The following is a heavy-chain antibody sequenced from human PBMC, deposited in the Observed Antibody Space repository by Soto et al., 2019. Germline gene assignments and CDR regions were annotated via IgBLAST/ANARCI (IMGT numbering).Heavy chain of an antibody. D-gene: IGHD3-9*01. V-gene: IGHV4-39*01. CDR2: IYYSGST. CDR3: ASGYYDILTGYRDYYYYYGMDV. CDR1: GGSISSSSYY. J-gene: IGHJ6*02. Sequence: SETLSLTCTVSGGSISSSSYYWGWIRQPPGEGLEWIGSIYYSGSTYYNPSLKSRVTISVDTSKNQFSLKLSSVTAADTAVYYCASGYYDILTGYRDYYYYYGMDVWGQGTTVTVSS.